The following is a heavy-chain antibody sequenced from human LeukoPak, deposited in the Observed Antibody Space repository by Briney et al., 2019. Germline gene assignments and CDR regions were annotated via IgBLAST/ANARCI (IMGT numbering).Heavy chain of an antibody. CDR1: GYTFTSYD. V-gene: IGHV1-8*01. Sequence: VASVKVSCEASGYTFTSYDINWVRQATGQGLEWMGWMNPNSGNTVYAQKFQGRVTMTRNTSMSTAYMELTSLRSEDSAVYYCARGTYYMDVWGKGTTVTVSS. J-gene: IGHJ6*03. CDR2: MNPNSGNT. CDR3: ARGTYYMDV.